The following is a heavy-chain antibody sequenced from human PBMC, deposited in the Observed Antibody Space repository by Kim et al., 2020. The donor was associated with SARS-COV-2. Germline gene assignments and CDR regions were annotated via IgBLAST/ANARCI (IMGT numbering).Heavy chain of an antibody. CDR2: ISGSGGNT. CDR1: GFTFSSYA. V-gene: IGHV3-23*01. J-gene: IGHJ6*02. Sequence: GGSLRLSCAASGFTFSSYAMSWVRQAPGKGLEWVSAISGSGGNTYYADSVKGRFTISRDNSKNTLYLQMNSLRAEDTAVYYCAKDPDYGGYYGMDVWGQGTTVTVSS. D-gene: IGHD4-17*01. CDR3: AKDPDYGGYYGMDV.